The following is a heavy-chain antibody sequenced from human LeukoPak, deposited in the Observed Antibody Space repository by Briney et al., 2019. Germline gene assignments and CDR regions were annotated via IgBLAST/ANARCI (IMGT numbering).Heavy chain of an antibody. CDR1: GFTLSSYW. Sequence: PGGSLRLSCVASGFTLSSYWMHWVRQAPGKGLVWVARMNWDGSTTTYADSAKGRFTISRDNAKNTLYLQMKSLRAEDTAVSFCAIKSVPLKYYGSDVWGQGTTVIVSS. CDR2: MNWDGSTT. J-gene: IGHJ6*02. CDR3: AIKSVPLKYYGSDV. V-gene: IGHV3-74*03.